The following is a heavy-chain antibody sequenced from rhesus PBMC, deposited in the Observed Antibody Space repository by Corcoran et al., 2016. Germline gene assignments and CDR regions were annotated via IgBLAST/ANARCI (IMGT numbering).Heavy chain of an antibody. V-gene: IGHV4-143*01. D-gene: IGHD2-39*02. CDR1: GGSISGYYN. CDR2: VYGNSART. CDR3: ARQGYTDHLGGLDS. J-gene: IGHJ6*01. Sequence: QVQLQESGPGLVKPSETLSPTCPVSGGSISGYYNWNWIRQSPGKGLEWIGAVYGNSARTNYNPSLKSRVTISKDTSKDQFSLRLTSVTAADTAVYYCARQGYTDHLGGLDSWGQGVVVTVSS.